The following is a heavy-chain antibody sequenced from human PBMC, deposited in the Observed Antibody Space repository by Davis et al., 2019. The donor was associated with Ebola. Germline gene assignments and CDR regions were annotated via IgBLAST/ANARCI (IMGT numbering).Heavy chain of an antibody. V-gene: IGHV4-34*01. J-gene: IGHJ5*02. CDR3: ARGPSSWGFDP. CDR1: GGSFSGYY. CDR2: INHSGST. Sequence: MPSETLSLTCAVYGGSFSGYYWSWIRQPPGKGLEWIGEINHSGSTNYNPSLKSRVTISVDKSKNQFSLKLSSVTAADTAVYYCARGPSSWGFDPWGREPWSPSPQ. D-gene: IGHD6-13*01.